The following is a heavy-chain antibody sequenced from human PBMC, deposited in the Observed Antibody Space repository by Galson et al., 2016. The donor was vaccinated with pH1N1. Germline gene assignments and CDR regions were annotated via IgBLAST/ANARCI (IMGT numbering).Heavy chain of an antibody. V-gene: IGHV1-69*05. Sequence: SVKVSCKASGYIFREYYLHWVRQVPGQGLEWMGGIMALFGTATYAQKFQGRVTITMDERTSTAYMELSSLRSEDTAVYYCARGPHYYNSYMDVWGKGTTVTVSS. CDR1: GYIFREYY. J-gene: IGHJ6*03. CDR2: IMALFGTA. CDR3: ARGPHYYNSYMDV.